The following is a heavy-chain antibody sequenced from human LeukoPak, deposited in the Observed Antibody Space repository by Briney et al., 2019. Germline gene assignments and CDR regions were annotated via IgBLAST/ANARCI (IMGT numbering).Heavy chain of an antibody. V-gene: IGHV1-69*04. D-gene: IGHD1-26*01. Sequence: ASVKVSCKASGGTFSSYAISWVRQAPGQGLEWMGRIIPILGIANYAQKFQGRVTITADKSTSTAYMELSSLRSEDTAVYYCARVRVGATGAFDIWGQGTMVTVSS. CDR2: IIPILGIA. CDR1: GGTFSSYA. J-gene: IGHJ3*02. CDR3: ARVRVGATGAFDI.